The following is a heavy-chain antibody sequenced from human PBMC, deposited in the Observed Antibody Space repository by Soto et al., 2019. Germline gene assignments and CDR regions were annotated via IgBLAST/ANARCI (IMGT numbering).Heavy chain of an antibody. CDR2: ISAYNGNT. J-gene: IGHJ5*02. D-gene: IGHD5-12*01. CDR1: GYTFTSYG. CDR3: ARAISGYVT. V-gene: IGHV1-18*01. Sequence: ASVKVSCKASGYTFTSYGISWVRQAPGQGLEWMGWISAYNGNTNYSQKFQGRVTLTRDTSASTAYMDLSSLRSEDTAIYYCARAISGYVTWGQGTLVTVSS.